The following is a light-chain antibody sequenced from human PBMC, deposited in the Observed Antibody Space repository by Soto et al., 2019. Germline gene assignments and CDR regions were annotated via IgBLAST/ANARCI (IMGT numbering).Light chain of an antibody. J-gene: IGLJ1*01. V-gene: IGLV2-8*01. CDR2: EVS. Sequence: QSALTQPPSASGSPGQSVTISCTGTSSDVGGYNYVSWYQQHPGRAPKLMIYEVSKRPSGVPDRFSGSKSGNTASLTVSGXQTEDEADYYCSSYAGSNNQVFGTGTKLTVL. CDR1: SSDVGGYNY. CDR3: SSYAGSNNQV.